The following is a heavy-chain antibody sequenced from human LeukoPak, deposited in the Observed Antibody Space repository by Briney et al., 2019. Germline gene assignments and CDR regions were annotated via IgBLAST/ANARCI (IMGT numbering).Heavy chain of an antibody. CDR3: ATGGSSGWYHFEY. V-gene: IGHV3-74*03. Sequence: PGGSLRLSCAASGFTFTSYWMHWVLQAPGKGLVWVALINSDGSTTKYADSVKGRFTMSRDNAKNTLYLEMNSLRGEDTAVYYCATGGSSGWYHFEYWGQGTLVTVSS. D-gene: IGHD6-19*01. J-gene: IGHJ4*02. CDR1: GFTFTSYW. CDR2: INSDGSTT.